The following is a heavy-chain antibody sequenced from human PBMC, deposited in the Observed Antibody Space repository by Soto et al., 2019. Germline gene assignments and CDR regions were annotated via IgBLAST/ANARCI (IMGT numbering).Heavy chain of an antibody. D-gene: IGHD5-12*01. J-gene: IGHJ3*02. Sequence: QLQLQESGPGLVKPSETLSLTCTVSGGSISSSSYYWGWIRQPPGKGLEGIGSIYYSGSTYYNPSLKSRVTMPVDTSKNQFSLKPSSVTAADTAVYYCARRADIVATIGLGAFDIWGQGTMVTVSS. CDR2: IYYSGST. V-gene: IGHV4-39*01. CDR3: ARRADIVATIGLGAFDI. CDR1: GGSISSSSYY.